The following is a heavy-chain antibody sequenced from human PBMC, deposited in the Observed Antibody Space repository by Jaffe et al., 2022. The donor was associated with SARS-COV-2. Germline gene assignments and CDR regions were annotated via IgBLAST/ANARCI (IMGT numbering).Heavy chain of an antibody. CDR3: ARTPAAWVAVAGPHYGMDV. CDR2: IDWDDDK. Sequence: QVTLRESGPALVKPTQTLTLTCTFSGFSLSTSGMCVSWIRQPPGKALEWLALIDWDDDKYYSTSLKTRLTISKDTSKNQVVLTMTNMDPVDTATYYCARTPAAWVAVAGPHYGMDVWGQGTTVTVSS. D-gene: IGHD6-19*01. V-gene: IGHV2-70*01. CDR1: GFSLSTSGMC. J-gene: IGHJ6*02.